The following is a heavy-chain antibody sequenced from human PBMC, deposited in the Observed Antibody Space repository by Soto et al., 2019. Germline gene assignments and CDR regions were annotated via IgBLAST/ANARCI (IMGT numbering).Heavy chain of an antibody. V-gene: IGHV1-46*01. D-gene: IGHD3-22*01. J-gene: IGHJ2*01. Sequence: QVQLVQSGAEVKKPGASVKISCKASGYTFTSYYMHWVRQAPGQGLEWMGIINPSGGTTRYAQKFQGRVIMTRDTSTSTVYMELSSLRSEDTAVYYCASYYDSSGSDYWYFDHWGRGTLVTVSS. CDR3: ASYYDSSGSDYWYFDH. CDR1: GYTFTSYY. CDR2: INPSGGTT.